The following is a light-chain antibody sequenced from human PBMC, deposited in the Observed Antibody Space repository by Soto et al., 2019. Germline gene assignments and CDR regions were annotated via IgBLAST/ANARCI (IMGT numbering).Light chain of an antibody. Sequence: DIQMTQSPSSVSASVGDRVTITCRASQGIRTWLAWYQQKPGKAPKLLIYAASNLQTGVPSRFSGSGSGTDFTLTISSLQPEDFATYYCQQANSFPITFGQGTRLEIK. CDR3: QQANSFPIT. J-gene: IGKJ5*01. CDR2: AAS. V-gene: IGKV1-12*01. CDR1: QGIRTW.